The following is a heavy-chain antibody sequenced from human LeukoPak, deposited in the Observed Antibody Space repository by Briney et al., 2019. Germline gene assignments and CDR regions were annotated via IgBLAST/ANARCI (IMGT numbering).Heavy chain of an antibody. CDR3: ARGPYYGR. D-gene: IGHD3-10*01. V-gene: IGHV4-34*01. Sequence: SETLSLTCAVYGGSFSGYYWSWIRQPPGKGLEWIGEINHSGSTNYNPSLKSRVTISVDTSKNQFSLKLSSVTAADTAVYYCARGPYYGRWGQVTLVTVSS. CDR2: INHSGST. CDR1: GGSFSGYY. J-gene: IGHJ4*02.